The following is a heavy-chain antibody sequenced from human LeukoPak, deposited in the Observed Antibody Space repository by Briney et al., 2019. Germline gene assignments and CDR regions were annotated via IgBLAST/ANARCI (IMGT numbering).Heavy chain of an antibody. CDR2: IYSDGST. J-gene: IGHJ6*02. CDR1: GFTVSSNY. CDR3: AILNSSGWYYVNYGMDV. Sequence: GGSLRLSCAASGFTVSSNYMSWVRQAPGKGLEWVSVIYSDGSTYYADSVKGRFTISRDNAKNSLYLQMNSLRAEDTAVYYCAILNSSGWYYVNYGMDVWGQGTTVTVSS. D-gene: IGHD6-19*01. V-gene: IGHV3-66*04.